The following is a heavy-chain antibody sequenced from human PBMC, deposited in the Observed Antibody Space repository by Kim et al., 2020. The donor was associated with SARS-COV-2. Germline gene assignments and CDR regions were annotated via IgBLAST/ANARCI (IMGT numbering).Heavy chain of an antibody. CDR3: ARAPSENYGMDV. V-gene: IGHV1-46*01. Sequence: AQKLEGRVTMTRDASTSTVYMELSSLPCEDTAVYYCARAPSENYGMDVWGQGTTVTVSS. J-gene: IGHJ6*02.